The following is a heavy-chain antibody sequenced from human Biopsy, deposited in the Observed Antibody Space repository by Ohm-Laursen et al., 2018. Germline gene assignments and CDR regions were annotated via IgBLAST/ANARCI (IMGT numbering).Heavy chain of an antibody. CDR2: ISGSGTLI. CDR3: ARKIYGDYEVPYSYGMDV. V-gene: IGHV3-11*01. D-gene: IGHD4-17*01. J-gene: IGHJ6*02. Sequence: SLRLSCSASGFTFGDYYMIWVRQAPGRGLEWVSYISGSGTLIYYRDSVKGRFTISRDSAKNSLYLQMDSLRAEDTAAYYCARKIYGDYEVPYSYGMDVWGQGTTVTVSS. CDR1: GFTFGDYY.